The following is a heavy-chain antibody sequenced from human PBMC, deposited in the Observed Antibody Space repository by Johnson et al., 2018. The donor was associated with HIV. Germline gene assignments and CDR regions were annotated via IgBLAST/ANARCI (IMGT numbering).Heavy chain of an antibody. J-gene: IGHJ3*02. Sequence: QVQLVESGGGVVQPGRSLRLSCAASGFTFSSYVMHWVRQASGKGLEWVAVISYDGSNKYYADSVKGRFTISRDDSKTTLFLQMNSLKTEDTAVYYCTTNPVAFDIWGQGTMVTVSS. D-gene: IGHD1-14*01. CDR3: TTNPVAFDI. V-gene: IGHV3-30-3*01. CDR1: GFTFSSYV. CDR2: ISYDGSNK.